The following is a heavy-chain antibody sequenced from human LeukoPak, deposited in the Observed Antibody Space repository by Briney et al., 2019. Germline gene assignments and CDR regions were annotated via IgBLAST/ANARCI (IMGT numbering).Heavy chain of an antibody. Sequence: ASVKVSCKVSGYTLTELSMHWVRQAPGKGLEWMGGFDPEDGETIYAQKFQGRVTMTEDTSTDTAYMELSSLRSEDTAVYYCATASTPPPQELLWFGELLRSAYYYYGMGVWGQGTTVTVSS. CDR2: FDPEDGET. CDR1: GYTLTELS. J-gene: IGHJ6*02. CDR3: ATASTPPPQELLWFGELLRSAYYYYGMGV. V-gene: IGHV1-24*01. D-gene: IGHD3-10*01.